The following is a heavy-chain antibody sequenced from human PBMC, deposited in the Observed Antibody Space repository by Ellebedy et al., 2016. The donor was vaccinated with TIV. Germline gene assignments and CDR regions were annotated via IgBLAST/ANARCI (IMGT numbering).Heavy chain of an antibody. CDR2: ISYDGSNK. Sequence: GESLKISCAASGFTFSSYGMHWVRQAPGKGLEWVAVISYDGSNKYYADSVKGRFTISRDNSKNTLYLQMNSLRAEDTAVYYCAKSRSSWTQIPKYGMDVWGQGTTVTVSS. CDR1: GFTFSSYG. J-gene: IGHJ6*02. CDR3: AKSRSSWTQIPKYGMDV. V-gene: IGHV3-30*18. D-gene: IGHD6-13*01.